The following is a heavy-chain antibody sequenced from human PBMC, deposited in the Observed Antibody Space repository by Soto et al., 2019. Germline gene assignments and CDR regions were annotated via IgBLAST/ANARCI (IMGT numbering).Heavy chain of an antibody. CDR3: ARDGLYDSSGGYYFDY. CDR1: GFTFSSYA. J-gene: IGHJ4*02. CDR2: ITFDGTNK. V-gene: IGHV3-30-3*01. D-gene: IGHD3-22*01. Sequence: QEHLVESGGGVVQPGRSLRLSCAASGFTFSSYAMHWVRQAPGEGLEWVALITFDGTNKYYVDSVKGRFTISRDNSKNTLYLQMNSLRAEDTAVYYCARDGLYDSSGGYYFDYWGQGNLVTVSS.